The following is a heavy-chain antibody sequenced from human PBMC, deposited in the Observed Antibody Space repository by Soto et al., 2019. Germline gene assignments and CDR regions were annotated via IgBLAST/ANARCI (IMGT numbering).Heavy chain of an antibody. V-gene: IGHV3-15*01. D-gene: IGHD3-16*01. CDR1: GFTFSVTW. CDR3: VADVAEVGKGEFDY. CDR2: VKSRTSGGTV. J-gene: IGHJ4*02. Sequence: EVQLMDSGGGLVEPGGSLRLSCTASGFTFSVTWMTWVRQAPGKGLEWLGRVKSRTSGGTVDYAAPVKGRFTISRDDSKNTVILQISSLKMEDTAVYYCVADVAEVGKGEFDYWGQGALVTVSS.